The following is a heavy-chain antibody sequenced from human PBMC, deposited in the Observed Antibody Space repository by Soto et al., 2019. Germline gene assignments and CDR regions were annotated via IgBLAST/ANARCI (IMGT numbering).Heavy chain of an antibody. CDR2: ISGGGGST. Sequence: GGSLRLSCAASGFTFGNYGMNWVRQAPGKGLEWVSGISGGGGSTYYADSVKGRFTISRDPSKNTIFLEMNSLRAEDTAVYYCAREGYSDTYSYYQTLDVWGQGTTVTVSS. J-gene: IGHJ6*02. V-gene: IGHV3-23*01. CDR3: AREGYSDTYSYYQTLDV. CDR1: GFTFGNYG. D-gene: IGHD4-17*01.